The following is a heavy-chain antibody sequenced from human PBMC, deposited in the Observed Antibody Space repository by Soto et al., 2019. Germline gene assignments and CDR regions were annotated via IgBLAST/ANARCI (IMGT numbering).Heavy chain of an antibody. CDR3: ARDRTAASADY. J-gene: IGHJ4*02. D-gene: IGHD2-2*01. Sequence: EVQLAESGGGLVQPGGSLRLSCAASGFTFSSYWMHWVRQVPGKGLVWVSQINSDGSSTTYADSVKGRFTISRDNAKNTLFLQMNSLRAEDTAVYYCARDRTAASADYWGQGTLVTVSS. CDR1: GFTFSSYW. CDR2: INSDGSST. V-gene: IGHV3-74*01.